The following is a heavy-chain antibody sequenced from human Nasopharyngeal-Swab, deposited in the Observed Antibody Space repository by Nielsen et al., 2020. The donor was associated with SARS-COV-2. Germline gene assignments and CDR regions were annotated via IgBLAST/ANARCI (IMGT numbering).Heavy chain of an antibody. D-gene: IGHD3-22*01. V-gene: IGHV3-30*02. CDR1: GFTFSTYA. J-gene: IGHJ3*02. CDR3: ATDAPGSGFALDT. CDR2: IWYDGSNK. Sequence: GGPLRLSCAASGFTFSTYAMHWVRQAPGKGLDWVTFIWYDGSNKEYADAVKGRFTISRDNSKNTVFLQMNSLRVEDTAVYYCATDAPGSGFALDTWGQGTMVTVLS.